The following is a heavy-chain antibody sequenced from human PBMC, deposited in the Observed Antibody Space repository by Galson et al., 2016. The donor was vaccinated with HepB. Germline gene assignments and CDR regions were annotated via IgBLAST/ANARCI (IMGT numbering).Heavy chain of an antibody. CDR1: GGSINNGGYY. J-gene: IGHJ1*01. CDR3: ARAMVRGVIVGHFQH. Sequence: TLSLTCTVSGGSINNGGYYWNWIRQHPEKGLEWIGYIYYSGSTYYNPSLKRRVTISVDTSKNQFSLRLTSVTAADTAVYYCARAMVRGVIVGHFQHWGQGTLVTVSS. D-gene: IGHD3-10*01. CDR2: IYYSGST. V-gene: IGHV4-31*03.